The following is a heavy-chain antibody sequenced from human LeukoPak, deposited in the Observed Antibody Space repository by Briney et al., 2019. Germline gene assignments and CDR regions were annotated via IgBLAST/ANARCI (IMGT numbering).Heavy chain of an antibody. Sequence: SVKVSCRASGGTFSSYAISWVRQAPGQGLEWMGGIIPIFGTANYAQKFQGRVTITADKSTSTAYMELSSLRSEDTAVYYCARSRDYYDSSGYIGTDAFDIWGQGTMVTVSS. J-gene: IGHJ3*02. CDR1: GGTFSSYA. CDR3: ARSRDYYDSSGYIGTDAFDI. D-gene: IGHD3-22*01. V-gene: IGHV1-69*06. CDR2: IIPIFGTA.